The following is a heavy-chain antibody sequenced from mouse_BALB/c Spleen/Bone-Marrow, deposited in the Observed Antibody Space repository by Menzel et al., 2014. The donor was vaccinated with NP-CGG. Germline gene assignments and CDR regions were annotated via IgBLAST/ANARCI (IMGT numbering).Heavy chain of an antibody. D-gene: IGHD4-1*01. Sequence: EVQGVESGPGLVKPSQSLSLTCTVTGYSITSDYAWYWIRQFPGNKLEWMGYISYSGSTSSNPSLKSRISITRDTSKNQFFLRLNSETTEDTATYYCAPLTQRRGAWFAYWGQGTLVTVSA. CDR2: ISYSGST. CDR3: APLTQRRGAWFAY. J-gene: IGHJ3*01. V-gene: IGHV3-2*02. CDR1: GYSITSDYA.